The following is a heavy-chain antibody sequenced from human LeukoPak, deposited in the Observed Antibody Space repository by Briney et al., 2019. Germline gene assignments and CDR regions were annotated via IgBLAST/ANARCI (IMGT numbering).Heavy chain of an antibody. CDR2: ISGSGGST. J-gene: IGHJ5*02. CDR3: ARNWFDP. CDR1: EFTVDGNH. Sequence: PGDSLRLSCAVSEFTVDGNHMSWVRQAPGKGLEWASAISGSGGSTYYADSVKGRFTISRDNSKNTLYLQMNSLRFEDTAMYYCARNWFDPWGQGTLVTVSS. V-gene: IGHV3-23*01.